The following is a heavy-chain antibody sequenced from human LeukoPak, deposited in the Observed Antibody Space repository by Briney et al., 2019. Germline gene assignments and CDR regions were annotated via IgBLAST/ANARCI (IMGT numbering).Heavy chain of an antibody. CDR2: IWFDGSDK. D-gene: IGHD1-14*01. CDR1: GFSFSNYD. J-gene: IGHJ4*02. V-gene: IGHV3-33*01. Sequence: PGGSLRLSCAASGFSFSNYDMHWVRQAPGEGLEWVAIIWFDGSDKYYGDSVKGRFTISRDNSKNTLYLQMNSLRVEDTAVYYCARDLNREDFDYWGQGTLVAVSS. CDR3: ARDLNREDFDY.